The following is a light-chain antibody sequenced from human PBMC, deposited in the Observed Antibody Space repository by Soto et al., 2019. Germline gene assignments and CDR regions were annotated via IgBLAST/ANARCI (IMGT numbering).Light chain of an antibody. J-gene: IGLJ2*01. Sequence: QSVLTQPPSASGTPGQRVTISCSGSASSIGTNTVNWYRQLPGTAPKLLLYGDNQRPSGVPDRFSGSKSGTSASLAISGLQYEDEAEYYCAALDGSLNNVVFGGGTKLTVL. CDR1: ASSIGTNT. CDR3: AALDGSLNNVV. CDR2: GDN. V-gene: IGLV1-44*01.